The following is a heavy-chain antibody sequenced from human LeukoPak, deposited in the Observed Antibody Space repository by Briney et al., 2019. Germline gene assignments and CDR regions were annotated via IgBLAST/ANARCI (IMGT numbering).Heavy chain of an antibody. CDR1: GGSISTYF. CDR3: ARYHQPSGPNWLDR. D-gene: IGHD2-15*01. Sequence: PSETLSLTCTVSGGSISTYFWTWIRQFPGKGLEWIGYIYYTGTTSYNPSLKSRVTISVDTSKNQFSLSLSSVTAADTAVYYCARYHQPSGPNWLDRWGQGILVTVSS. J-gene: IGHJ5*02. V-gene: IGHV4-59*01. CDR2: IYYTGTT.